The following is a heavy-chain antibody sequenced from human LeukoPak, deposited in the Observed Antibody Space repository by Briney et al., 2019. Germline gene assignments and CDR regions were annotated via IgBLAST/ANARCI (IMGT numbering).Heavy chain of an antibody. CDR3: AREGRVDSAVVLFDY. Sequence: GASVKVSCKASGYTFTGYYMHWVRQAPGQGLEWMGWINPNSGGTNYAQKSQGRVTMTRDTSISTAYMELRRLRSDDTAVYYCAREGRVDSAVVLFDYWGQGTLVTVSS. CDR1: GYTFTGYY. J-gene: IGHJ4*02. D-gene: IGHD5-18*01. CDR2: INPNSGGT. V-gene: IGHV1-2*02.